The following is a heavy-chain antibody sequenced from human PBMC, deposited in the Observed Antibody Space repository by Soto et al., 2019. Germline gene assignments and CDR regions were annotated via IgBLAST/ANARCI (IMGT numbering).Heavy chain of an antibody. D-gene: IGHD5-12*01. J-gene: IGHJ4*02. Sequence: ASVKVSCKASGXTFTSHGISWVRQAPGQGLEWMGWISPYNGNTDYAQKVQGRVTMTTDTSTSTAYMELRSLRSDDTAVYYCARDKLEMATIFDSWGQGALVTVSS. CDR3: ARDKLEMATIFDS. CDR2: ISPYNGNT. V-gene: IGHV1-18*01. CDR1: GXTFTSHG.